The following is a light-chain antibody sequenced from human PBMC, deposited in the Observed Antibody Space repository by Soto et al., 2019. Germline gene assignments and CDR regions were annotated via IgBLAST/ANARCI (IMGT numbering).Light chain of an antibody. Sequence: EIVMTQSPATLSVSPGERATLSCRASQSVSSNLAWYQQKPGQAPRLLIYGASTRAPGIPARFSGSGSGTEFTLIIRNLQSEDFAVYYCQQYNNWPPLTFGGGTKVEIK. CDR2: GAS. J-gene: IGKJ4*01. CDR3: QQYNNWPPLT. V-gene: IGKV3-15*01. CDR1: QSVSSN.